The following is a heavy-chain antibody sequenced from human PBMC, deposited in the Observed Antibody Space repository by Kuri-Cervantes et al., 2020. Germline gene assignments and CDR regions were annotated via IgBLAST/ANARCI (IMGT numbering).Heavy chain of an antibody. CDR2: ISSSSSTI. V-gene: IGHV3-48*01. CDR3: ASRSGSLPTMKYGMDV. CDR1: GFTFSSYS. Sequence: ESLKISCAASGFTFSSYSMNWVRQAPGKGLEWVSYISSSSSTIYHADSGKGRFTISRDNSKNTLYLQMNSLRAEDTAVYYCASRSGSLPTMKYGMDVWGQGTTVTVSS. J-gene: IGHJ6*02. D-gene: IGHD6-25*01.